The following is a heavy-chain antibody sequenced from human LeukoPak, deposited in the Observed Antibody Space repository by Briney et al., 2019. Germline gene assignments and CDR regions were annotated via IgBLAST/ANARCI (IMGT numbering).Heavy chain of an antibody. CDR3: ARLPVTINWFDP. J-gene: IGHJ5*02. D-gene: IGHD4-11*01. V-gene: IGHV4-4*09. CDR2: IYTSGST. CDR1: GGSISSYY. Sequence: PSETLSLTCTVSGGSISSYYWSWIRQPPGKGLEWIGYIYTSGSTNYNPSLKSRVTTSVDTSKNQFSLKLSSVTAADTAVYYCARLPVTINWFDPWGQGTLVTVSS.